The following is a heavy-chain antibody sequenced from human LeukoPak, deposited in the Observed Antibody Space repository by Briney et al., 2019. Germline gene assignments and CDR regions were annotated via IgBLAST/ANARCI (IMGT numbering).Heavy chain of an antibody. V-gene: IGHV3-23*01. J-gene: IGHJ4*02. Sequence: GGSLRLSCAASGFTFSSYVMSWGRQAPGEGLEWVSAISGSGGSTYYADSVKGRFTISRDNPKNTLYLQMNSLTAEDTAVYYCAKGDLGATIFDSWGQGTLVTVSS. CDR3: AKGDLGATIFDS. D-gene: IGHD1-26*01. CDR1: GFTFSSYV. CDR2: ISGSGGST.